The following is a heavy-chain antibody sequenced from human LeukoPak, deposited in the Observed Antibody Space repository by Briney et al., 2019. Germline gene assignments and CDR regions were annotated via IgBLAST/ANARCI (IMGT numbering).Heavy chain of an antibody. CDR2: VYQSGIT. Sequence: PSQTLSLTCTVSGGSVSSGGHYWSWIRQPPGKGLEWIGYVYQSGITYYSPSLKSRVTISVDRSKNQFSLKLSSVTAADTAVYYCAREGGGYGMDVWGQGTTVTVSS. J-gene: IGHJ6*02. CDR1: GGSVSSGGHY. D-gene: IGHD3-16*01. CDR3: AREGGGYGMDV. V-gene: IGHV4-30-2*01.